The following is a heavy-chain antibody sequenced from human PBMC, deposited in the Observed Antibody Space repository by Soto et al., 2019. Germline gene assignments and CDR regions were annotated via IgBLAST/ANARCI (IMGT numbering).Heavy chain of an antibody. D-gene: IGHD3-10*01. Sequence: QVQLQQWGAGLLKPSETLSLTCAVYGGSFSGYYWSWIRQPPGKGLEWIGEINHSRSTNYNPSLKTRVTPPGDTATTLFTLKLSSVTPPDTAVYYCARGPTPLLWFVAAPDYWGQGTLVTVSS. CDR3: ARGPTPLLWFVAAPDY. J-gene: IGHJ4*02. CDR2: INHSRST. V-gene: IGHV4-34*01. CDR1: GGSFSGYY.